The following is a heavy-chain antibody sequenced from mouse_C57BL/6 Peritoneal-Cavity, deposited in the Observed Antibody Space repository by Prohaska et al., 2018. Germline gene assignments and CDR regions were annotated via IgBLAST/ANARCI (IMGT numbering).Heavy chain of an antibody. D-gene: IGHD1-1*01. CDR3: ARPGSSDEDWYFDV. V-gene: IGHV14-3*01. J-gene: IGHJ1*03. Sequence: PANGNTKYAPKFQGKATITADTSSNPAYLQLSSLTSEDTAIYYCARPGSSDEDWYFDVWGTGTTVTVSS. CDR2: PANGNT.